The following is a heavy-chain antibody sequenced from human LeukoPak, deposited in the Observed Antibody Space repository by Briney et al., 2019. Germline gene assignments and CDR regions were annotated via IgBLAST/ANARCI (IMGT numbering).Heavy chain of an antibody. CDR2: ISGSGHNT. D-gene: IGHD2-2*01. J-gene: IGHJ4*02. CDR1: GFTFSHYG. V-gene: IGHV3-23*01. CDR3: AKDRDCSSTSCYVPFDS. Sequence: GGSLRLSCAASGFTFSHYGMHWVRQAPGKGLEWVSAISGSGHNTYYADSVKGRFTISRDNSKNTLFLQMNNLRAEDTAVYYCAKDRDCSSTSCYVPFDSWGQGTLVTVSS.